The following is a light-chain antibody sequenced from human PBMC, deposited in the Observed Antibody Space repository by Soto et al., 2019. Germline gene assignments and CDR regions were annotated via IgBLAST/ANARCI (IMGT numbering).Light chain of an antibody. CDR1: TGTVTSDYY. CDR3: LHHSDGGQAWV. J-gene: IGLJ3*02. V-gene: IGLV7-43*01. Sequence: QTVVTQAPSLTVSPGGTVTLTCAYGTGTVTSDYYPKWFQQKPGQAPRALIDGISNKLSWPPDRFSGSLLGGKAALTLSGVEPEDEDDYYRLHHSDGGQAWVFGGGTKVTVL. CDR2: GIS.